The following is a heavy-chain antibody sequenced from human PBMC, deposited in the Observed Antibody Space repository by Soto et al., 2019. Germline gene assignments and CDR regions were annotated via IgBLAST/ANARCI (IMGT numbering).Heavy chain of an antibody. CDR2: ISYDGSNK. Sequence: GGSLRLSCAASGFTFSSYGMHWVRQAPGKGLEWVAVISYDGSNKYYADSVKGRFTISRDNSKNTLYLQMNSLRAEDTAVYYCASCPWFAPYYYYGMDVWGQGTTVTVSS. V-gene: IGHV3-30*03. CDR1: GFTFSSYG. CDR3: ASCPWFAPYYYYGMDV. J-gene: IGHJ6*02. D-gene: IGHD3-9*01.